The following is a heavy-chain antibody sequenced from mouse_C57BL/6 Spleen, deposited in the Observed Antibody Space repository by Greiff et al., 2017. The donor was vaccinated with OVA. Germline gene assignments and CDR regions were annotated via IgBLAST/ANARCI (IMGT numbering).Heavy chain of an antibody. V-gene: IGHV1-42*01. Sequence: VQLQQSGPELVKPGASVKISCKASGYSFTGYYMNWVKQSPEKSLEWIGEINPSTGGTTYNQKFKAKATLTVDKSSSTAYMQLKSLTSEDSAVYYCARYGGYYFDYWGQGTTLTVSS. D-gene: IGHD1-2*01. CDR3: ARYGGYYFDY. CDR2: INPSTGGT. J-gene: IGHJ2*01. CDR1: GYSFTGYY.